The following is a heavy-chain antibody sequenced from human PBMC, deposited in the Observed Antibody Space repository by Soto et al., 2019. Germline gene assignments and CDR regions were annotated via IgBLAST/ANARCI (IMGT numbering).Heavy chain of an antibody. CDR3: ARERRTIFWSGYYSCWFDP. J-gene: IGHJ5*02. V-gene: IGHV4-30-4*01. CDR1: GGSISSGDYY. CDR2: IYHSGST. Sequence: PSETLSLTCTVSGGSISSGDYYWSWIRQPPGKGLEWIGYIYHSGSTYYNPSLKSRVTISADTSKNQFSLKLSSVTAADTAVYYCARERRTIFWSGYYSCWFDPWGQGTLVTVSS. D-gene: IGHD3-3*01.